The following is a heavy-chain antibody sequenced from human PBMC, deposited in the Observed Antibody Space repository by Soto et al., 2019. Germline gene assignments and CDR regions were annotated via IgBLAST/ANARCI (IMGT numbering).Heavy chain of an antibody. CDR2: IYHSGST. V-gene: IGHV4-4*02. CDR3: ARDRIVGATGGAYWFDP. D-gene: IGHD1-26*01. Sequence: QVQLQESGPGLVKPSGTLSLTCAVSGGSISSSNWWRWVRQPPGKGLEWIGEIYHSGSTNYNPSLKSRVTISVDKSKNQFSLKLSSVTAADTAVYYCARDRIVGATGGAYWFDPWGQGTLVTVSS. CDR1: GGSISSSNW. J-gene: IGHJ5*02.